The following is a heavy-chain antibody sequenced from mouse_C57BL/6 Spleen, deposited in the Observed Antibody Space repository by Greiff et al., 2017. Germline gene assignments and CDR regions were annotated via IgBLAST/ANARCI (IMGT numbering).Heavy chain of an antibody. V-gene: IGHV3-6*01. J-gene: IGHJ4*01. CDR2: ISYDGSN. CDR3: ARESVGRRGAMDY. CDR1: GYSITSGYY. D-gene: IGHD4-1*01. Sequence: EVQVVESGPGLVKPSQSLSLTCSVTGYSITSGYYWNWIRQFPGNKLEWMGYISYDGSNNYNPSLKNRISITRDTSKNKFFLKLNSVTTEDTATYYCARESVGRRGAMDYWGQGTSVTVSS.